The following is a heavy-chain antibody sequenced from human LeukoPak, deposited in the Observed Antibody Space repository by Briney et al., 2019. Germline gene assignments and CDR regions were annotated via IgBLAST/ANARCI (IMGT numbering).Heavy chain of an antibody. D-gene: IGHD1-26*01. Sequence: PSETLSLTCTVSGASISSYYWSWIRQPPGKGLEWIGYFYYSGSTNYNPSLKSRATLSVDTSKNQYSLKLSSVTAADTAVYYCARGGSLVGTTPHDTFDIWGQGTMVTVSS. J-gene: IGHJ3*02. CDR3: ARGGSLVGTTPHDTFDI. V-gene: IGHV4-59*01. CDR1: GASISSYY. CDR2: FYYSGST.